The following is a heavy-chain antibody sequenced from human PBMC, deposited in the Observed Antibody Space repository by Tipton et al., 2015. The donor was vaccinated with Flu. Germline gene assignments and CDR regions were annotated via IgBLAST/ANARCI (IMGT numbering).Heavy chain of an antibody. V-gene: IGHV4-61*01. D-gene: IGHD3-16*01. CDR2: AYHNGNP. CDR1: GGSISSGNYF. CDR3: ARDVGTMDSALGA. Sequence: GLVKPSETLSLTCTVSGGSISSGNYFWSWIRQSPGKRLEWIGYAYHNGNPHYNPSLRGRVTISMDRSKNQFSLSLNSVNVADTAVYFCARDVGTMDSALGAWGQGTLVTVSS. J-gene: IGHJ5*02.